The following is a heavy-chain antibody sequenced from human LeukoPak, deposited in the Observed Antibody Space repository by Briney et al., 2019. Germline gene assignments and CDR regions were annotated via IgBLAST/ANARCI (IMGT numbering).Heavy chain of an antibody. CDR3: ARDRQPYYHYYGMDV. J-gene: IGHJ6*02. CDR2: MSFDGSKS. V-gene: IGHV3-30-3*01. CDR1: GFXFSSYA. Sequence: PGGSLRLSCEASGFXFSSYAIHWVRQAPGKGLEWMAVMSFDGSKSYYADSMKGRCTISRDNSKNTLYLQMNSLRAEDTAAYYCARDRQPYYHYYGMDVWGQGTTVTVSS. D-gene: IGHD3-10*01.